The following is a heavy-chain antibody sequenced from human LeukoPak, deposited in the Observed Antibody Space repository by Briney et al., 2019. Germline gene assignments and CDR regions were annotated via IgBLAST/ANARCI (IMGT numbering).Heavy chain of an antibody. CDR1: GGSVSGYY. V-gene: IGHV4-34*01. J-gene: IGHJ4*02. CDR2: INHSGST. CDR3: ARGRVQMATTPFDY. Sequence: PSETLSLTCAVYGGSVSGYYWSWIRQPPGKGLEWTGEINHSGSTNYNPSLKSRITISVDTSKNQFSLKLSSVAAADTAVYYCARGRVQMATTPFDYWGQGTLVTVSS. D-gene: IGHD5-24*01.